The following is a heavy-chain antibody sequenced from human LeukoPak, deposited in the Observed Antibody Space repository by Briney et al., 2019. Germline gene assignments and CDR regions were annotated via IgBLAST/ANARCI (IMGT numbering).Heavy chain of an antibody. J-gene: IGHJ5*02. CDR1: GFTFSSYW. Sequence: PGGSLRLSCAASGFTFSSYWMSWVRQAPGKGLEWVANINQDGSNKQYVDSVKGRFTISRDNAKNSLYLQMNSLRAEDTAVYYCARSSRGTNSGSWGQGTLVTVS. V-gene: IGHV3-7*01. CDR3: ARSSRGTNSGS. D-gene: IGHD1-26*01. CDR2: INQDGSNK.